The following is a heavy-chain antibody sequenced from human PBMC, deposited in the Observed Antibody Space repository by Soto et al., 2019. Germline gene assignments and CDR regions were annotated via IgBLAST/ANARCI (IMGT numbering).Heavy chain of an antibody. CDR3: LITTSAFDI. J-gene: IGHJ3*02. V-gene: IGHV3-7*01. CDR2: IKQDGSEI. D-gene: IGHD4-4*01. CDR1: GFTLSGYW. Sequence: EVQLVESGGGLVQPGGSLRLSCAASGFTLSGYWMSWVRQAPGKGLEWVANIKQDGSEIYYVDSMKGRFTISRDNAKNSLFLQMNSLRAEDTAVYYCLITTSAFDIWGQGTLVTVSS.